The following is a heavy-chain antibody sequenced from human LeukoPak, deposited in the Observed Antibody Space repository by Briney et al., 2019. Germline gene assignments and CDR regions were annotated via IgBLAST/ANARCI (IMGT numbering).Heavy chain of an antibody. J-gene: IGHJ3*02. CDR3: ARQTVTPDDAFDI. V-gene: IGHV4-39*01. Sequence: SETLSLTCTVSGGSISSSSYYWGWIRQPPGKGLEWIGSIYYSGSTYYNPSLKSRVTISVDTSKNHFSLKLSTVTAADTAVYYCARQTVTPDDAFDIWGQGTMVTVSS. CDR2: IYYSGST. CDR1: GGSISSSSYY. D-gene: IGHD1-14*01.